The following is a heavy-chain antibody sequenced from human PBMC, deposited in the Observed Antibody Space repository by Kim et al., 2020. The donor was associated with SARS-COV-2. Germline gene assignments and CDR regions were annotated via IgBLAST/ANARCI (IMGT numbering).Heavy chain of an antibody. Sequence: PSLKSRLTITKDTSKNQVVLTMTNMDPVDTATYYCAHRLSRVRGYDLFDYWGQGTLVTVSS. D-gene: IGHD5-12*01. J-gene: IGHJ4*02. V-gene: IGHV2-5*01. CDR3: AHRLSRVRGYDLFDY.